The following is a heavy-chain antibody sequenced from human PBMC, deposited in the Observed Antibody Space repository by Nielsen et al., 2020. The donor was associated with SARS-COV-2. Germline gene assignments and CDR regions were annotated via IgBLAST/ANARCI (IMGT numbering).Heavy chain of an antibody. Sequence: WVRQAPGQGLEWMGWMNPNSGNTGYAQKFQGRVTMTRNTSISTAYMELSSLRSEDTAVYYCARDLGGSSGWGDYYYYGMDVWGQGTTVTVSS. CDR3: ARDLGGSSGWGDYYYYGMDV. J-gene: IGHJ6*02. V-gene: IGHV1-8*01. CDR2: MNPNSGNT. D-gene: IGHD6-19*01.